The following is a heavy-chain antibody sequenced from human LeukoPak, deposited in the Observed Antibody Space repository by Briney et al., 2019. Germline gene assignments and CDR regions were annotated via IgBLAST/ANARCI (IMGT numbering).Heavy chain of an antibody. J-gene: IGHJ4*02. CDR3: TYSGSYWGDFDY. CDR1: GGSISSYY. Sequence: SETLSLTCTVSGGSISSYYWSWIRQPPGKGLEWIGYIYYSGSTNYNPSLKSRVTISVDTSKNQFSLKLTSVTAADTAVYYCTYSGSYWGDFDYWGQGTLVTVSS. V-gene: IGHV4-59*12. D-gene: IGHD1-26*01. CDR2: IYYSGST.